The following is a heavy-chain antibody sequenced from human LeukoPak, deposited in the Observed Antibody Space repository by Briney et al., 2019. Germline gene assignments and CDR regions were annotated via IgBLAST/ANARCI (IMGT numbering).Heavy chain of an antibody. CDR1: GGSISSSSYY. J-gene: IGHJ4*02. CDR3: ARRFSPGIAVAGSFDY. V-gene: IGHV4-39*01. Sequence: SETLSLTCTVSGGSISSSSYYWGWIRQPPGKGLEWIESIYYSGSTYYNPSLKSRVTISVDTSKNQFSLKLSSVTAADTAVYYCARRFSPGIAVAGSFDYWGQGTLVTVSS. D-gene: IGHD6-19*01. CDR2: IYYSGST.